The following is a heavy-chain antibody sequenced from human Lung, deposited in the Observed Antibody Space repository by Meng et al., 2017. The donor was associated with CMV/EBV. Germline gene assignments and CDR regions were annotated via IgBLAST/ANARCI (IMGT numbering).Heavy chain of an antibody. J-gene: IGHJ3*02. D-gene: IGHD2-15*01. V-gene: IGHV1-69*10. CDR3: ARIQGYCSRSSCSLLDGFDI. Sequence: SVKVSXKTPGGIFSSSAISWVRQTPGQGLEWMGGVSPLLGVANYAQKFQGRVTITADTSTSTVYMDLRSLRSEDTAVYYCARIQGYCSRSSCSLLDGFDIWGQGTMVTVSS. CDR2: VSPLLGVA. CDR1: GGIFSSSA.